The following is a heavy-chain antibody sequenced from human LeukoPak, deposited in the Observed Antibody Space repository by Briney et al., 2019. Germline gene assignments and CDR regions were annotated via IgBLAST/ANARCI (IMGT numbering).Heavy chain of an antibody. CDR2: IIPIFGTA. CDR3: AREIPRPNNWNPPYYYYGMDV. CDR1: GYTFTSYD. V-gene: IGHV1-69*13. J-gene: IGHJ6*02. Sequence: GASVKVSCKASGYTFTSYDISWVRQAPGQGLEWMGGIIPIFGTANYAQKFQGRVTITADESTSTAYMELSSLRSEDTAVYYCAREIPRPNNWNPPYYYYGMDVWGQGTTVTVSS. D-gene: IGHD1-1*01.